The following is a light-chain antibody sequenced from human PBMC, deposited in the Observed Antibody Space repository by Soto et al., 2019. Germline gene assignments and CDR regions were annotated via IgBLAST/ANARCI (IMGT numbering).Light chain of an antibody. CDR2: GAS. V-gene: IGKV1-39*01. Sequence: DIQMTQSPSSLSASVGNRVTITCRASQSISTYLNWYQQKAGNAPNLLIYGASNLQSGVPSRFSGSGSGADFSLTISSLQPDDLATYYCQQSYSNPRTFGPGTKVDIK. J-gene: IGKJ3*01. CDR3: QQSYSNPRT. CDR1: QSISTY.